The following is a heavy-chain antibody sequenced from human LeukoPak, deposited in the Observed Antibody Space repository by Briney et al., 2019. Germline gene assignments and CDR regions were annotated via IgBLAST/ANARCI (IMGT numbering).Heavy chain of an antibody. D-gene: IGHD5-12*01. Sequence: ASVKLSCKASGYTFTSYGISWVRQAPGQGLEWMGWISAYNGNTNYAQKLQGRVTMTTDKSTSTAYMELRSLRSDDTAVYYCARDALGGYSGYDFFSDYWGQGTLVTVSS. J-gene: IGHJ4*02. CDR3: ARDALGGYSGYDFFSDY. CDR1: GYTFTSYG. V-gene: IGHV1-18*01. CDR2: ISAYNGNT.